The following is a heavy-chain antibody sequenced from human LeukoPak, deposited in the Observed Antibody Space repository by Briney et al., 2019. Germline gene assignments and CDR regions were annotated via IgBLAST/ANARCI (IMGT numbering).Heavy chain of an antibody. J-gene: IGHJ4*02. Sequence: SETLSLTCTVSGGSISSGSYYWSWIRQPAGKGLEWIGRIYTSGSTNYNPSLKSLITISVDTSKNQFSLKLSSVTAADTAVYYCARDLAYSYQNWGQGTLVTVSS. D-gene: IGHD5-18*01. CDR3: ARDLAYSYQN. V-gene: IGHV4-61*02. CDR1: GGSISSGSYY. CDR2: IYTSGST.